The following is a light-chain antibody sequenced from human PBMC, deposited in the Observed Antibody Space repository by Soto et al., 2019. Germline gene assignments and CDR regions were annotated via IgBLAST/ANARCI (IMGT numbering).Light chain of an antibody. CDR2: GAS. J-gene: IGKJ1*01. CDR1: QCVSSSY. CDR3: QQYGSPPWT. Sequence: EIGLTQSPGTLSLSPGERATLSCRASQCVSSSYLAWYQQKPGQAPRLLIYGASSRATGIPDRFSGSGSGTDFYLTISRLEPEDFAVYYCQQYGSPPWTFGQGTKVEIK. V-gene: IGKV3-20*01.